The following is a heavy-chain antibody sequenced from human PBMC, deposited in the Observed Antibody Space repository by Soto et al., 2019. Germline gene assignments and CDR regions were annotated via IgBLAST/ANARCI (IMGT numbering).Heavy chain of an antibody. Sequence: AGGSLRLSCAASGFTFSNYAIHWVRQAPGKGLGWVALISFDGSDSYYADSMKGRFTISRDNSKNTLYLQMNSLRAEDTAVYYCARDGYCSRGSCYNFDYWGQGTLVTISS. CDR2: ISFDGSDS. D-gene: IGHD2-15*01. V-gene: IGHV3-30-3*01. J-gene: IGHJ4*02. CDR1: GFTFSNYA. CDR3: ARDGYCSRGSCYNFDY.